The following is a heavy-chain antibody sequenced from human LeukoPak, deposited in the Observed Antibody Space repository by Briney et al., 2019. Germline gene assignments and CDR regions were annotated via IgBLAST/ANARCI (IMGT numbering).Heavy chain of an antibody. V-gene: IGHV3-30*01. Sequence: GGSLRLSCAASGFTFDNHAMHWVRQAPGKGLEWVALISYDGSERYYADSVKGQFTISRDNSKNTLYLQMNSLRPEDTGVHFCARDRLPVVVPAAPTALDSWGQGTLLTVSS. CDR3: ARDRLPVVVPAAPTALDS. D-gene: IGHD2-2*01. CDR2: ISYDGSER. CDR1: GFTFDNHA. J-gene: IGHJ4*02.